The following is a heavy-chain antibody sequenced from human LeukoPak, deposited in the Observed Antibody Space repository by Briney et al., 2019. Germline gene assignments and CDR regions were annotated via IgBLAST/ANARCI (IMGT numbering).Heavy chain of an antibody. CDR3: ARSTPGIAVAGLDAFDI. Sequence: SETLSLTCTVSGGSISSYYWSWIRQPPGKGLEWIGYIYYSGSTNYNPALKRRVTISVDTSKNQFSLKLSSVTAADTAVYYCARSTPGIAVAGLDAFDIWGQGTMVTVSS. V-gene: IGHV4-59*01. CDR2: IYYSGST. D-gene: IGHD6-19*01. CDR1: GGSISSYY. J-gene: IGHJ3*02.